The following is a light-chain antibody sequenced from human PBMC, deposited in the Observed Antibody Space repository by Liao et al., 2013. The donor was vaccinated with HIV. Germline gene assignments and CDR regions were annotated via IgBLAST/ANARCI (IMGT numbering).Light chain of an antibody. J-gene: IGLJ1*01. V-gene: IGLV3-1*01. Sequence: SYELTQPPSLSVAPGETAKITCGGDNIGNKGVHWYQQKPGQSPVVVMYQDKKRPSGIPERFSGSISGNTATLTISGTQAMDEADYYCQTWDRSLGVFGTGTKVTVL. CDR3: QTWDRSLGV. CDR2: QDK. CDR1: NIGNKG.